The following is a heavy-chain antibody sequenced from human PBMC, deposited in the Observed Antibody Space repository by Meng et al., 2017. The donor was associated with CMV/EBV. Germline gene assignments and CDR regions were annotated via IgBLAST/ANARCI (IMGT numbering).Heavy chain of an antibody. CDR3: TTDTGYCSSTSCYTGPHDAFDI. CDR2: IKSKTDGGTT. D-gene: IGHD2-2*02. Sequence: ETLSLTCAASGFTFSNAWISCVRQAPGKGLEWVGRIKSKTDGGTTDYAAPVKGRFTISRDDSKTTLYLQMNSLKTEDTAVYYCTTDTGYCSSTSCYTGPHDAFDIWGQGTMVTVSS. V-gene: IGHV3-15*01. CDR1: GFTFSNAW. J-gene: IGHJ3*02.